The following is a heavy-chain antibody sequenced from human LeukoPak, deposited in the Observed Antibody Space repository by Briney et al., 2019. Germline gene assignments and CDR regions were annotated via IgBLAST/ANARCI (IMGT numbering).Heavy chain of an antibody. CDR1: GFTFSSYW. D-gene: IGHD1-1*01. J-gene: IGHJ4*02. Sequence: PGRSLRLSCGASGFTFSSYWMSWVRQAPGKGLEWVANIKQDGSEKYYVDSVKGRFTISRDNTENSLYLQMNSLRAEDTAVYYCARTGTTFDYWGQGTLVTVSS. V-gene: IGHV3-7*03. CDR3: ARTGTTFDY. CDR2: IKQDGSEK.